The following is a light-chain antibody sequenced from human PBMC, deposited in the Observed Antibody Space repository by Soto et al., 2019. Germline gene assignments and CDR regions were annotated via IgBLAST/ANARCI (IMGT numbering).Light chain of an antibody. V-gene: IGKV1-6*01. CDR1: PVFGNA. CDR3: LQDINYPWT. J-gene: IGKJ1*01. Sequence: SQLTHSRTPLSASVGLRFPICCRASPVFGNALGWYQQKPGKPPKVLIYVGSNLQSGVPPRFSGSGSGTDFTLAIRSLQPEDSETYYCLQDINYPWTFGQGTKVDIK. CDR2: VGS.